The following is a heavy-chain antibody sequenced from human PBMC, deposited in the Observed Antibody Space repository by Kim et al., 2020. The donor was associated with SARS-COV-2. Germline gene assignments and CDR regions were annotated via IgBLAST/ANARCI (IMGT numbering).Heavy chain of an antibody. J-gene: IGHJ4*02. V-gene: IGHV4-39*01. CDR3: ARDYDFWSGYRV. D-gene: IGHD3-3*01. Sequence: YSHPYLKSRVTISVDTSKNQFSLKLSSVTAADTAVYYCARDYDFWSGYRVWGQGTLVTVSS.